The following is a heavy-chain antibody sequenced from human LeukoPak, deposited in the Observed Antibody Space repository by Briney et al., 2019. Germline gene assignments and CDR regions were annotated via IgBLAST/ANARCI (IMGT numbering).Heavy chain of an antibody. CDR3: ARGLWSAHRREYYFDS. D-gene: IGHD3-3*01. J-gene: IGHJ4*02. V-gene: IGHV1-3*01. CDR2: INAGNGDT. CDR1: GYTFTNYA. Sequence: ASVKVSCKASGYTFTNYAVNWLRQAPGQRLEWMGWINAGNGDTKFSQNYQARVTITRDASASTAHMELSSLTSEDTAVYFCARGLWSAHRREYYFDSWGQGTLVTVSS.